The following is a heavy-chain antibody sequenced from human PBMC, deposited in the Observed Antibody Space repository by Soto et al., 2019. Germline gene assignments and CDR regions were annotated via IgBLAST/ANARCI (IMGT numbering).Heavy chain of an antibody. CDR2: ISSRGDT. J-gene: IGHJ4*02. CDR1: GFAFSSYS. V-gene: IGHV3-21*01. Sequence: EVQLVESGGGLVKPGGSLRLSCAVSGFAFSSYSVNWVRQAPGKGLEWISSISSRGDTYYTDSLKGRLAISRDNAKNSLYLQMTSLRVEDTAVYYCARGDDYTNSSFDFWGQGTLVTVAS. CDR3: ARGDDYTNSSFDF. D-gene: IGHD4-4*01.